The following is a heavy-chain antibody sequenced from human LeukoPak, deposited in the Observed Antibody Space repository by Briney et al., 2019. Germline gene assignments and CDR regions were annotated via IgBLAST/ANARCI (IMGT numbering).Heavy chain of an antibody. V-gene: IGHV3-48*02. CDR3: ARDKYRVTTDSFDY. Sequence: GGSLRLSCAASGFTFSSYEMNWVRQAPGKGLEWVSYISSSSTTIYYADSVKGRFTISRDNAKNSLYLQMNSLRDEDTAVYYCARDKYRVTTDSFDYWGQGTLVTVSS. CDR1: GFTFSSYE. D-gene: IGHD3-3*01. CDR2: ISSSSTTI. J-gene: IGHJ4*02.